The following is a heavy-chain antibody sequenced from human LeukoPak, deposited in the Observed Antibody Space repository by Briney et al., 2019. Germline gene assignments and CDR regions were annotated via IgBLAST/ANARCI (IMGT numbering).Heavy chain of an antibody. CDR1: GFTFSSYA. Sequence: RGSLRLSCAASGFTFSSYAMSWVRQAPGKGLEWVSAISGSGGSTYCADSVKGRFTISRDNSKNTLYLQMNSLRAEDTAVYYCAKDGFYCSSTSCYGDYWGQGTLVTVSS. CDR2: ISGSGGST. J-gene: IGHJ4*02. V-gene: IGHV3-23*01. D-gene: IGHD2-2*01. CDR3: AKDGFYCSSTSCYGDY.